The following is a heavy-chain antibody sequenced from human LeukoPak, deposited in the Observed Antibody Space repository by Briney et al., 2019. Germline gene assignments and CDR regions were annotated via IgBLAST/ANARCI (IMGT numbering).Heavy chain of an antibody. J-gene: IGHJ4*02. Sequence: GGSLRLSCAASGFTFSSYAMSWVRQAPGKGLEWVSGISGSGDNTYYADSVKGRFTISRDNSKNTLYLQMNSLRAEDTAVYYCARDSNGGLDYWGQGTLVTVSS. CDR2: ISGSGDNT. CDR3: ARDSNGGLDY. V-gene: IGHV3-23*01. CDR1: GFTFSSYA.